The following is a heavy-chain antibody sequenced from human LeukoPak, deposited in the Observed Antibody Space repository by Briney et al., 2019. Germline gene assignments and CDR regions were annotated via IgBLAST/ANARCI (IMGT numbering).Heavy chain of an antibody. V-gene: IGHV3-30*04. CDR2: ISSDGSNK. Sequence: PGGSLRLSCAASGFTFSSYTMHWVRQAPGKGLDWMAVISSDGSNKYYADSVKGRFTISRDNSKNTLYLQLNSLRTEDTAVYYCARDFGSGWNWFDPWGQGTLVTVSS. J-gene: IGHJ5*02. CDR1: GFTFSSYT. D-gene: IGHD6-19*01. CDR3: ARDFGSGWNWFDP.